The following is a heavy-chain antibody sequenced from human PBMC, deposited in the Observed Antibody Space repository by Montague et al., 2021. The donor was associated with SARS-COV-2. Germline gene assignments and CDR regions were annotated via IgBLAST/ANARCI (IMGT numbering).Heavy chain of an antibody. D-gene: IGHD3-16*01. V-gene: IGHV4-4*02. CDR1: DGSISSPNW. Sequence: SETLSLTCAVSDGSISSPNWWNWVRQPPGKGLQWIGEIYYTGNTNYNPSLKSRVTIFIDKSKNHFSLQLSAVTAAGTAAYYCSRGGTYHYGMDVWGQGTPVAVSS. CDR3: SRGGTYHYGMDV. J-gene: IGHJ6*02. CDR2: IYYTGNT.